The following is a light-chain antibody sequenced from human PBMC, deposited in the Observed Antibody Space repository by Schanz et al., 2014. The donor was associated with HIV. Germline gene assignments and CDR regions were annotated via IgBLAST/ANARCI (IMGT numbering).Light chain of an antibody. V-gene: IGKV3-20*01. CDR2: GAS. J-gene: IGKJ4*01. Sequence: EIVLTQSPGTLSLSPGERATLSCRASQSVSSSYLAWYQQKPGQAPRLLIYGASSRATGIPDRFSGSGSGTEFTLTISNLQSEDFAVYYCQQYNNWPPLTFGGGTKVEIK. CDR3: QQYNNWPPLT. CDR1: QSVSSSY.